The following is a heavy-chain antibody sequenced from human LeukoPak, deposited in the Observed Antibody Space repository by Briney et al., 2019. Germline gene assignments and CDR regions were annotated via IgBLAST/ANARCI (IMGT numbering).Heavy chain of an antibody. CDR3: ARAVEYLPLDY. CDR1: GFTVTSTY. D-gene: IGHD2/OR15-2a*01. J-gene: IGHJ4*02. V-gene: IGHV3-66*01. CDR2: IHISGST. Sequence: GGSLRLSCAASGFTVTSTYITWVRQAPGKGLEWVSIIHISGSTYYADSVRGRFTISRDNSKNTVYLQMNSLRADDTAVYYCARAVEYLPLDYWGQGTLVGLSS.